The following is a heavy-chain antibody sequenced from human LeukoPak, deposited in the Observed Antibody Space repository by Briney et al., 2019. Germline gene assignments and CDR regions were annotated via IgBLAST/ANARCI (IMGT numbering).Heavy chain of an antibody. J-gene: IGHJ5*02. CDR1: GYTFTSYY. Sequence: ASVKVSCKASGYTFTSYYMHWVRQAPGKGLEWMGGFDPEDGETIYAQKFQGRVTMTEDTSTDTAYMELSSLRPEDTAVYYCARLVLLWFGELSSWFDPWGQGTLVTVSS. CDR2: FDPEDGET. V-gene: IGHV1-24*01. D-gene: IGHD3-10*01. CDR3: ARLVLLWFGELSSWFDP.